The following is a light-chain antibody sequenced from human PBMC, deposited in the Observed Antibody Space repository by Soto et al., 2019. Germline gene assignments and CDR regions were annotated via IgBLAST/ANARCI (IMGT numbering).Light chain of an antibody. CDR2: DAS. V-gene: IGKV3-20*01. CDR3: HQYAVSPLT. Sequence: EIVLTQSPGTLSLSPGESATLSCRASQSVGRNYLAWFQHKPDQAPRLLIYDASNRATGVPDRFSGSGSGTDFTLSVTRLEPEDFAVYYCHQYAVSPLTFXGGTKVDIK. J-gene: IGKJ4*01. CDR1: QSVGRNY.